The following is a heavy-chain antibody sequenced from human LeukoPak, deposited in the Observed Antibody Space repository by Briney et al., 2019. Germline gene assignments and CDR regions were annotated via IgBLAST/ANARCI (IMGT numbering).Heavy chain of an antibody. CDR1: GFTFSSYS. J-gene: IGHJ3*02. Sequence: GGSLRLSCAASGFTFSSYSMNWVRQAPGKGLEWVSSISSSSSYIYYADSVKGRFTISRDNAKNSLYLQMNSLRAEDTAVYYCARVTRSKNLWSGYPGDIWGQGTMVTVSS. V-gene: IGHV3-21*01. D-gene: IGHD3-3*01. CDR3: ARVTRSKNLWSGYPGDI. CDR2: ISSSSSYI.